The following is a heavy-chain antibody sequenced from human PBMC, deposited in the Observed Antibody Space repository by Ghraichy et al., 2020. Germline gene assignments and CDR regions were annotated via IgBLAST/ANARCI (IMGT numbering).Heavy chain of an antibody. CDR1: GYNLTELS. D-gene: IGHD6-19*01. CDR2: FDPEDGET. J-gene: IGHJ4*02. Sequence: ASVKVSCKVSGYNLTELSMHWVRQAPGKGLEWMGGFDPEDGETIYAQKFQGRVTMTEDTSTDTAYMELSSLRSEDTAVYYCATDQIGAVAARGTFDYWGQGTLVTVSS. CDR3: ATDQIGAVAARGTFDY. V-gene: IGHV1-24*01.